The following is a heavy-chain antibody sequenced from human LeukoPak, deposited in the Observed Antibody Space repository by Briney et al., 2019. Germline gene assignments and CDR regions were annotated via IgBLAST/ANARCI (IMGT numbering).Heavy chain of an antibody. CDR2: ISTGSRTI. CDR1: GFIFSDFD. J-gene: IGHJ4*02. Sequence: GGSLRLSCAASGFIFSDFDMNWVRQAPGKGLEWVSSISTGSRTISYADSVKGRFTISRDSAKNSLYLQMNSLRDEDTAVYYCVRQVNDYYGGKSGLDYWGQGTPVTVSS. V-gene: IGHV3-48*02. CDR3: VRQVNDYYGGKSGLDY. D-gene: IGHD4-23*01.